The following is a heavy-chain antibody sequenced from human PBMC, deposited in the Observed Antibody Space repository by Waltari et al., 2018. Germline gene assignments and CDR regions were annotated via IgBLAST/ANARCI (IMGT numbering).Heavy chain of an antibody. CDR1: GFIFSSYE. D-gene: IGHD3-9*01. CDR2: ISSSENTI. J-gene: IGHJ4*02. V-gene: IGHV3-48*03. Sequence: EVQLVESGGGLVQPGGSLRLSCAVSGFIFSSYEMNWVRQAPGKGLEGISYISSSENTIYYADSVKGRFAISRDNAKNSLYLQMNSLRAEDTAVYYCARATGTLDFWGQGTLVTVSS. CDR3: ARATGTLDF.